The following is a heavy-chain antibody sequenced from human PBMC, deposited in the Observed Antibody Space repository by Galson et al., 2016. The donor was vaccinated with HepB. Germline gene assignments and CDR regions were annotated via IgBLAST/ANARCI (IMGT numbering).Heavy chain of an antibody. V-gene: IGHV3-30*18. Sequence: LRLSCAASGFTFSSYGMHWVRQAPGKGLEWVAAIFYDGSNRYYADSVKGRFTISRDNSKNTVYVQMNSLRAEDTAVYYCAKDLGTGYVHDIHYWGQGILVIVSS. CDR2: IFYDGSNR. J-gene: IGHJ4*02. D-gene: IGHD3-9*01. CDR1: GFTFSSYG. CDR3: AKDLGTGYVHDIHY.